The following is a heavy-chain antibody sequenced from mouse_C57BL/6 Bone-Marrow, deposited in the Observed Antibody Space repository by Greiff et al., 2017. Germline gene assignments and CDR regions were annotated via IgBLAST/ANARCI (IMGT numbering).Heavy chain of an antibody. D-gene: IGHD1-1*01. Sequence: VQLKQSGAELVRPGASVKLSCTASGFNIKADYMHWVQQRPEQGLGWIGWIDPENGDTEYASQFQGKATITADTSSNTAYLLLSSLTSEDTAVYYCTTITTVVADWYFDVWGTGTTVTVSA. CDR3: TTITTVVADWYFDV. CDR2: IDPENGDT. V-gene: IGHV14-4*01. J-gene: IGHJ1*03. CDR1: GFNIKADY.